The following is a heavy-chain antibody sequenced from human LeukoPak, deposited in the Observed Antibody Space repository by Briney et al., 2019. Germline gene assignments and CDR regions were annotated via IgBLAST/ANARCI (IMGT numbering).Heavy chain of an antibody. D-gene: IGHD3-22*01. J-gene: IGHJ4*02. CDR2: INPSGGTT. CDR1: GYTFTSFY. V-gene: IGHV1-46*01. Sequence: GASVKISCKASGYTFTSFYIHWVRQAPGQGLEGMALINPSGGTTRYAQKFQGRVTMTRDTSTSTVYMELSSLRSEDTAVYYCARDARPSYDTSGYYFPGDYWGQGTLVTVSS. CDR3: ARDARPSYDTSGYYFPGDY.